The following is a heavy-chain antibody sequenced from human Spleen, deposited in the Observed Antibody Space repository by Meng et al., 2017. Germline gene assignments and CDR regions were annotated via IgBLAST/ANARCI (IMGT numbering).Heavy chain of an antibody. D-gene: IGHD6-13*01. V-gene: IGHV1-2*06. CDR3: VRDEDISAAGKLFGDY. Sequence: ASVKVSCKPSGYNFPDYWLHWVRRAPGQGLEWMGRIDPKSGDTHYAQSFQGRVTMTGDTSISTASMELSGLRSDDTAMYYCVRDEDISAAGKLFGDYWGQGTLVTVSS. CDR2: IDPKSGDT. CDR1: GYNFPDYW. J-gene: IGHJ4*02.